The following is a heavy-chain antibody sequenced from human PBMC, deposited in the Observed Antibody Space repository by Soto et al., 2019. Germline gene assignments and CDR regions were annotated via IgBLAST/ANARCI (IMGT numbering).Heavy chain of an antibody. V-gene: IGHV6-1*01. J-gene: IGHJ5*02. CDR2: TYYRSKWYN. Sequence: SQNLSLTCAISGDSVSSNSAAWNWIRQSPSRGLEWLGRTYYRSKWYNDYAVSVKSRITINPDTSKNQFSLQLNSVTPEDTAVYYCARETPYYFVSESYYSWFDPWGLGTLVTVSS. D-gene: IGHD3-10*01. CDR1: GDSVSSNSAA. CDR3: ARETPYYFVSESYYSWFDP.